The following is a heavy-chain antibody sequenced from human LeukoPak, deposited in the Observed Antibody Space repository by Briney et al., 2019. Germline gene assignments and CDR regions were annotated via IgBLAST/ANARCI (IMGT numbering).Heavy chain of an antibody. CDR1: GFTFSSYA. CDR3: SSPLSDAFDI. CDR2: ISSSSSYI. Sequence: GGSLRLSCAASGFTFSSYAMSLVRQAPGKGLEWVSSISSSSSYIYYADSVKGRFTISRDNAKNSLYLQMNSLRAEDTAVYYCSSPLSDAFDIWGQGTMVTVSS. J-gene: IGHJ3*02. V-gene: IGHV3-21*01.